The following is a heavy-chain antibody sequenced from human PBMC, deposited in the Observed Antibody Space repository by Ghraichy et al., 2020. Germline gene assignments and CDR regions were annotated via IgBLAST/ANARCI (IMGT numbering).Heavy chain of an antibody. CDR3: ARGDLEWLLVRYPFDY. J-gene: IGHJ4*02. CDR1: GYTFTSYA. V-gene: IGHV1-3*01. CDR2: INAGNGNT. D-gene: IGHD3-3*01. Sequence: ASVKVSCKASGYTFTSYAMHWVRQAPGQRLEWMGWINAGNGNTKYSQKFQGRVTITRDTSASTAYMELSSLRSEDTAVYYCARGDLEWLLVRYPFDYWGQGTLVTVSS.